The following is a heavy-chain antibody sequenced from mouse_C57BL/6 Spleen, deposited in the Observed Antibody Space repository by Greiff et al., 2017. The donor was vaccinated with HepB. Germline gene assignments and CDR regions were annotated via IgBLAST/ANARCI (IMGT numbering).Heavy chain of an antibody. CDR2: ISDGGSYT. CDR1: GFTFSSYA. V-gene: IGHV5-4*03. Sequence: EVKLMESGGGLVKPGGSLKLSCAASGFTFSSYAMSWVRQTPEKRLEWVATISDGGSYTYYPDNVKGRFTISRDNAKNNLYLQMSHLKSEDTAMYYCARVNPIYAMDYWGQGTSVTVSS. J-gene: IGHJ4*01. CDR3: ARVNPIYAMDY.